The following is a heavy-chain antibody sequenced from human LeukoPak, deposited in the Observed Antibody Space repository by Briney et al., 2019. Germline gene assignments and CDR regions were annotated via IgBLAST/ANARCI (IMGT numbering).Heavy chain of an antibody. CDR3: ARDTTLSNY. V-gene: IGHV3-7*04. Sequence: GGSLRLSCAASAFTFSSYWMSWVRQAPGKGLEWVATIKYDGSETYYVDSVRGRFSISRDNAKNSLYLQMNSLRAEDTAVYYCARDTTLSNYWGQGTLVTVSS. CDR2: IKYDGSET. D-gene: IGHD1-1*01. CDR1: AFTFSSYW. J-gene: IGHJ4*02.